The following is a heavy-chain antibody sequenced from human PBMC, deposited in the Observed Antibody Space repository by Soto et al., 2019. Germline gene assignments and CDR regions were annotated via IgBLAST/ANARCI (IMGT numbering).Heavy chain of an antibody. Sequence: EVQLVESGGGLVQPGGSLRLSCAASGFTFSSYWMSWVRQAPGKGLEWVANIKQDGSEKYYVDSVKGRFTISRDNAKNSLYLQMNSLRAEDTAVDYCARARADYYDSSGYPLGYWGQGTLVTVSS. CDR3: ARARADYYDSSGYPLGY. V-gene: IGHV3-7*04. D-gene: IGHD3-22*01. J-gene: IGHJ4*02. CDR1: GFTFSSYW. CDR2: IKQDGSEK.